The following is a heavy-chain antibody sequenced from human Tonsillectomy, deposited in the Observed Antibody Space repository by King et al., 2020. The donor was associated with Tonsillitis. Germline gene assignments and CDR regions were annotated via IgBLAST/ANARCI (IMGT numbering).Heavy chain of an antibody. CDR1: GFTFSYYA. Sequence: VQLVESGGGLVQPGGSLRLSCAASGFTFSYYAMSWVRQAPGKGLEWVSTMSGSVCSSLYADSVKGRFTSSRDNSKNTLFLQMNRLRAEDTAGYLCAKDYYDTSGYYLFDNWGQGTLVTVSS. CDR2: MSGSVCSS. D-gene: IGHD3-22*01. V-gene: IGHV3-23*04. CDR3: AKDYYDTSGYYLFDN. J-gene: IGHJ4*02.